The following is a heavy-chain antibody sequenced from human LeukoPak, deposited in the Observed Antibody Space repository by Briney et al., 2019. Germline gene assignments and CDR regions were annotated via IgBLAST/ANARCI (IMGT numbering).Heavy chain of an antibody. Sequence: SETLSLTCTVSGGSISSSSYYWGWIRQPPGKGLEWIGSIYYSGSTYYNPSLKSRVTISVDTSKNQFSLKLSSVTAADTAIYYCARNVYDTNWSHFDYWGRGTPVTVSS. CDR3: ARNVYDTNWSHFDY. V-gene: IGHV4-39*01. CDR1: GGSISSSSYY. D-gene: IGHD2-8*01. J-gene: IGHJ4*02. CDR2: IYYSGST.